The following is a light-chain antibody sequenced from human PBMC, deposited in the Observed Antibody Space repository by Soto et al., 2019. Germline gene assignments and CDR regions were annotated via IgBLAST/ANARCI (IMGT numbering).Light chain of an antibody. J-gene: IGKJ1*01. V-gene: IGKV3-20*01. CDR2: GAS. Sequence: EIVLTQSPGTLSSSPGERATLSCRASRSVTNNYLAWYQQKPGQAPRLLIFGASNRATGIPDRFRGSGSGTEFTLTISRLEPEDFAVYYCQQYSTSPRTFGQGTKVEVK. CDR3: QQYSTSPRT. CDR1: RSVTNNY.